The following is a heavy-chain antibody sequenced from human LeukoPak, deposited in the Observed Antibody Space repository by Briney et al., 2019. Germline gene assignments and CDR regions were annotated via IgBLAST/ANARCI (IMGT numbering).Heavy chain of an antibody. CDR2: IKKDGSQK. V-gene: IGHV3-7*01. Sequence: PGGSLRLSCTASGFTLSSYWMSWVRQAPGKGLEWVANIKKDGSQKFYVDSVKGRFTISRDNAKNSLYLQMNSLRAEDTAVYFCVREKGESRGFDYWGQGTLVTVSS. CDR1: GFTLSSYW. CDR3: VREKGESRGFDY. J-gene: IGHJ4*02. D-gene: IGHD3-10*01.